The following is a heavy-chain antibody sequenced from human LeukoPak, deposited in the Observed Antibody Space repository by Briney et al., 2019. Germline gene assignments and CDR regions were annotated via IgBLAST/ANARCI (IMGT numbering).Heavy chain of an antibody. V-gene: IGHV3-7*01. CDR3: ARTSFYSFDY. CDR2: IKQDESQK. Sequence: TGGSLRLSCAASGFSFSRYWMSWVRQAPGKGLEWVAHIKQDESQKYDVDSVKGRFTISRDNAKNSLYLQMNSLRAEDTAVYYCARTSFYSFDYWGQGTLVTVSS. CDR1: GFSFSRYW. D-gene: IGHD2/OR15-2a*01. J-gene: IGHJ4*02.